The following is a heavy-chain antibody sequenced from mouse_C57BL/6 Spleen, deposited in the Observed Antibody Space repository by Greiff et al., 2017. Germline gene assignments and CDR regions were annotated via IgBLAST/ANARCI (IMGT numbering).Heavy chain of an antibody. CDR3: ARWGYGSSYEAMDY. J-gene: IGHJ4*01. CDR1: GYSFTGYY. V-gene: IGHV1-42*01. Sequence: VHVKQSGPELVKPGASVKISCKASGYSFTGYYMNWVKQSPEKSLEWIGEINPSTGGTTYNQKFKAKATLTVDKSSSTAYMQLKSLTSEDSAVXYCARWGYGSSYEAMDYWGQGTSVTGSS. CDR2: INPSTGGT. D-gene: IGHD1-1*01.